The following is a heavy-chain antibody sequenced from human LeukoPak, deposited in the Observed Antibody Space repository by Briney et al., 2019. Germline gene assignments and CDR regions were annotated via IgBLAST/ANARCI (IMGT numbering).Heavy chain of an antibody. Sequence: GGSLRLSCAASGFTLSSYEMNWVRPAPGKGLEWVSYISSSGSTIYYADSVKGRFTISRDNAKNSLYLQMNSLRAEDTAVYYCARDHTAMDNWGQGTLVTVSS. CDR3: ARDHTAMDN. J-gene: IGHJ4*02. CDR1: GFTLSSYE. D-gene: IGHD5-18*01. CDR2: ISSSGSTI. V-gene: IGHV3-48*03.